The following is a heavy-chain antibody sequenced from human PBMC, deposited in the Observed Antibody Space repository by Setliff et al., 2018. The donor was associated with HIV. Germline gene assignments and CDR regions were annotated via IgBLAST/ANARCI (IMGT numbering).Heavy chain of an antibody. CDR1: GYSFTTYD. CDR2: MDPNSGDT. CDR3: ATSPRGTYYDILTGLPRGYFDP. J-gene: IGHJ5*02. D-gene: IGHD3-9*01. Sequence: ASVKVSCKASGYSFTTYDINWVRQATGQGLEWMAWMDPNSGDTGYAQKFHGRVTLTSDTSISTAYMELSSLGSEDTAVYYCATSPRGTYYDILTGLPRGYFDPWGQGTQVTVSS. V-gene: IGHV1-8*02.